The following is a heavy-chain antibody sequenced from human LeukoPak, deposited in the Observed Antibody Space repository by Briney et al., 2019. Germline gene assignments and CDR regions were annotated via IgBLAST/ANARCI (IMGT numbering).Heavy chain of an antibody. D-gene: IGHD2-21*02. CDR1: GFTFSSYA. V-gene: IGHV3-30-3*01. J-gene: IGHJ4*02. CDR3: ARGSVVVTAPFPV. CDR2: ISYDGSNK. Sequence: GGSLRLSCAASGFTFSSYAMHWVRQAPGKGLEWVAVISYDGSNKYYADSVKGRFTISRDNSKNPLYLKMNSLTAEATAVYYCARGSVVVTAPFPVWGPGTLVTVSS.